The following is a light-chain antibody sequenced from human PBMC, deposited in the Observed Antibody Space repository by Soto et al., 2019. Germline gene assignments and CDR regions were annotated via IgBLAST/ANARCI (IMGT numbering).Light chain of an antibody. Sequence: EIVMTQSPATLSVSPGERATLSCRASQSVSSNLAWYQQKPGQAPRLLLYGASTRATGIPARFSGSGSGTEFTLTISELESEYFACYYCQQYNNWPPCTFGQGTKVDIK. CDR3: QQYNNWPPCT. CDR2: GAS. V-gene: IGKV3-15*01. CDR1: QSVSSN. J-gene: IGKJ2*02.